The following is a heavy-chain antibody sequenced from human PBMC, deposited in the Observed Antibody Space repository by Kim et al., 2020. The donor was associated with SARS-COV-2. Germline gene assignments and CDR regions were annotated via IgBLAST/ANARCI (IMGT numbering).Heavy chain of an antibody. D-gene: IGHD2-2*01. CDR3: ARGVVVVPARGPYYYGMDV. Sequence: SETLSLTCAVYGGSFSGYYWSWIRQPPGKGLEWIGEINHSGSTNYNPSLKSRVTISVDTSKNQFSLKLSSVTAADTAVYYCARGVVVVPARGPYYYGMDVWGQGTTVTVSS. CDR2: INHSGST. V-gene: IGHV4-34*01. CDR1: GGSFSGYY. J-gene: IGHJ6*02.